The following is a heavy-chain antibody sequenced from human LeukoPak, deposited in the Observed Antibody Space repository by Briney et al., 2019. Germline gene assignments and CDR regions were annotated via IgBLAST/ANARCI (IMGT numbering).Heavy chain of an antibody. J-gene: IGHJ4*02. CDR2: MNPNSGNT. Sequence: ASVKVSCKASGYTFSNYDINWVRQSTGQGLEWMGWMNPNSGNTGYAQKFQGRVTMARNTSISTAYMELSSLTSDDTAVYYCARVLPGDHWGQGTLVTVSS. D-gene: IGHD1-14*01. CDR3: ARVLPGDH. V-gene: IGHV1-8*01. CDR1: GYTFSNYD.